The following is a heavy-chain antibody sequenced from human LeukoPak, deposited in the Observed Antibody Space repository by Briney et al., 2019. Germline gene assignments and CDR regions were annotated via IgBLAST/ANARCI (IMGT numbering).Heavy chain of an antibody. CDR2: ILPDGSA. V-gene: IGHV3-23*01. D-gene: IGHD1-26*01. Sequence: GGSLRLSCAASGFTFSAHAMAWVRQASGKGLEWVSGILPDGSAYYADPVKGRFTIFRDNYKNTLYMQLTSLRYEDTAVYYCAKGSGLGSYNFWGQGILVTVSS. CDR3: AKGSGLGSYNF. CDR1: GFTFSAHA. J-gene: IGHJ4*02.